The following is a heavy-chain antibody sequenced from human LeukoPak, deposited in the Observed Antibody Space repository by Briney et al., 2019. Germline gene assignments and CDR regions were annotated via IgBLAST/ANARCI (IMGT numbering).Heavy chain of an antibody. D-gene: IGHD5-18*01. Sequence: ASVKVSCKASGYIFTGYYIHWVRQAPGQGFEWMGWINPNNGGTNYAQKLQGRVTITRDTSIYTAYLDLSRLRSDDTAVYYCARGGSWYSSGYPAVYWGQGTLVTVSS. CDR1: GYIFTGYY. J-gene: IGHJ4*02. V-gene: IGHV1-2*02. CDR2: INPNNGGT. CDR3: ARGGSWYSSGYPAVY.